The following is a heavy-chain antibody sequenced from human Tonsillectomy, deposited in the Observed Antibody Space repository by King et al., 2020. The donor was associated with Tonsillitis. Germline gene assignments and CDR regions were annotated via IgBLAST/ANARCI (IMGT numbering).Heavy chain of an antibody. D-gene: IGHD4-23*01. CDR2: IIPIFGTA. J-gene: IGHJ4*02. CDR1: GGTFSSYA. CDR3: ARDLGWPLTNGGHYFDY. V-gene: IGHV1-69*01. Sequence: QLVQSGAEVKKPGSSVKVSCKASGGTFSSYAISWVRQAPGQGLEWMGGIIPIFGTANYAQKFQGRVTITADESTSTAYMELSSLRSEDTAVYYCARDLGWPLTNGGHYFDYWGQGTLVTVSS.